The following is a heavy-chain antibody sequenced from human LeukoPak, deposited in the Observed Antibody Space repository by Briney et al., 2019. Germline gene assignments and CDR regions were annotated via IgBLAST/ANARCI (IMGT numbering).Heavy chain of an antibody. J-gene: IGHJ4*02. CDR1: GYTFTDYY. D-gene: IGHD2-2*01. Sequence: ASVKVSCKASGYTFTDYYMHWVRQAPGQGFEWMGWINPNDGDTNYAQKFQGRVTMTRDTSISTAHIEVSRLRSDDTAVYYCARANFLYCSSSTCLFDYWGQGTPVTVSS. V-gene: IGHV1-2*02. CDR2: INPNDGDT. CDR3: ARANFLYCSSSTCLFDY.